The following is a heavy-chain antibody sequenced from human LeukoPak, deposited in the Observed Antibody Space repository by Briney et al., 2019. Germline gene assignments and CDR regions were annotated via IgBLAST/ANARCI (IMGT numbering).Heavy chain of an antibody. J-gene: IGHJ4*02. CDR2: IYTSGST. D-gene: IGHD6-19*01. Sequence: SQTLSLTCTVSGGSISSGSYYWSWIRQPAGKGLKWIGRIYTSGSTNYNPSLKSRVTISVDTSKNQFSLKLSSVTAADTAVYYCAVAVAGTWKDYWGQGTLVTVSS. CDR3: AVAVAGTWKDY. V-gene: IGHV4-61*02. CDR1: GGSISSGSYY.